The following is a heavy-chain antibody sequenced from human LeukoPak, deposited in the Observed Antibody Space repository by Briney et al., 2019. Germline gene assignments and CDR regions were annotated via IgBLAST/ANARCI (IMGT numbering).Heavy chain of an antibody. J-gene: IGHJ6*03. CDR2: ISAYNGNT. D-gene: IGHD5-18*01. CDR3: ARGVRGYSYGYYYYYYMDV. CDR1: GYTFTSYG. V-gene: IGHV1-18*01. Sequence: GASVKVSCKASGYTFTSYGISWVRQAPGQGLEWMGWISAYNGNTNYAQKLQGRVTMTTDTSTSTAYMELRSLRSDDTAVYYCARGVRGYSYGYYYYYYMDVWGKGTTVTISS.